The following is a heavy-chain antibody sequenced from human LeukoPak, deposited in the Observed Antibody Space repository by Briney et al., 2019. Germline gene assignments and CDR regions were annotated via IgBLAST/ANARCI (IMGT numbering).Heavy chain of an antibody. CDR2: IYSGGST. J-gene: IGHJ3*02. Sequence: GGSLRFSCAASGFTVSSNYMSWVRQPPGKGLEWVSVIYSGGSTYYADSVKGRFTISRDNSKNTLYLQMNSLRAEDTAVYYCARSSSWSRDAFDIWGQGTMVTVSS. V-gene: IGHV3-66*02. D-gene: IGHD6-13*01. CDR3: ARSSSWSRDAFDI. CDR1: GFTVSSNY.